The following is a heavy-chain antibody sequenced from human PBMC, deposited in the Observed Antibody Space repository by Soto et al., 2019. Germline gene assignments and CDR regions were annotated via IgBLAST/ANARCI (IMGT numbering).Heavy chain of an antibody. CDR1: GYTFTSYG. D-gene: IGHD2-15*01. V-gene: IGHV1-18*01. J-gene: IGHJ5*02. CDR2: ISAYNGNT. Sequence: ASVKVSCKASGYTFTSYGISWVRQTPRQGLEWMGWISAYNGNTNYAQKLQGRVTMTTDTSTSTAYMELRSLRSDDTAVYYCARIKDCSGGSCYSNWFDPWGQGTLVTVSS. CDR3: ARIKDCSGGSCYSNWFDP.